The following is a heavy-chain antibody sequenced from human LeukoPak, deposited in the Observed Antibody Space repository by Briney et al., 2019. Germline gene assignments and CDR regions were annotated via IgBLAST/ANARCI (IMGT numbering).Heavy chain of an antibody. V-gene: IGHV4-59*01. J-gene: IGHJ6*02. CDR1: GGSISSYY. CDR2: IYYSGST. Sequence: SETLSLTCTVSGGSISSYYWSWIRQPPGKGLEWIGYIYYSGSTDYNPSLKSRVTISVDTSKNQFSLKLSSVTAADTAVYYCARALWYGSGKDYYYGMDVWGQGTTVTVSS. CDR3: ARALWYGSGKDYYYGMDV. D-gene: IGHD3-10*01.